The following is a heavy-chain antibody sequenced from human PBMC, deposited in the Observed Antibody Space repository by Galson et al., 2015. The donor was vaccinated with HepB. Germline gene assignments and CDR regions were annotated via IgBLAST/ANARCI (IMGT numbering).Heavy chain of an antibody. CDR3: ARDRAISGKYYYGMDV. Sequence: SLRLSCAASGFPFSSFVMYGVRQAPGKGLEWVAIISYDESNKYYADSVKGRFTISRDIPKNTLYLQMNSLTAEDAAVYYCARDRAISGKYYYGMDVWGQGTTVTVSS. D-gene: IGHD4-23*01. CDR1: GFPFSSFV. J-gene: IGHJ6*02. CDR2: ISYDESNK. V-gene: IGHV3-30-3*01.